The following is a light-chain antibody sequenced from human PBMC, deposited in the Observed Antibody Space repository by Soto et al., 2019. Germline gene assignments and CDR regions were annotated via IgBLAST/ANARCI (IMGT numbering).Light chain of an antibody. CDR2: EVS. CDR1: SSDVGRYNY. Sequence: QSVLTQPASVSGSPGQSITISSTGTSSDVGRYNYVSWYQQHPVKAPKLMIYEVSNRPSGVSNRFSGSKSGNTASLTISGLQAEDEADYYCSSYTSSNVVVFGGGTKLTVL. J-gene: IGLJ2*01. CDR3: SSYTSSNVVV. V-gene: IGLV2-14*01.